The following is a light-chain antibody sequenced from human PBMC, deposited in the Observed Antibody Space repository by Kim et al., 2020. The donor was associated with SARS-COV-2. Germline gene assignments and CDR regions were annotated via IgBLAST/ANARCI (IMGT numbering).Light chain of an antibody. CDR3: CSYAESSTSV. CDR2: DVI. J-gene: IGLJ2*01. Sequence: QSALTQPASVSGSPGQSITISCTGTSSDVGTYNLVSWYQQPPGKAPKLMIYDVIKRPSGVSNRFSGSKSGNTASLTISGLQAEDEADYFCCSYAESSTSVFGGGTQLTVL. CDR1: SSDVGTYNL. V-gene: IGLV2-23*02.